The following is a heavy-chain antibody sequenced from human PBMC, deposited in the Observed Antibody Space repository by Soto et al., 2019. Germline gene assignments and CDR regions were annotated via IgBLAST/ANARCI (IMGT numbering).Heavy chain of an antibody. CDR3: ARGYRGAFDL. Sequence: EVQLVESGGGLVRPGGSLRLSCAASGFTFSYYWMHWVRQAPGKGLVWVSRIHSDGSSTTYADFVKGRFIISRDNARNTVDLQMSSVRVEDTAVYYCARGYRGAFDLWGQGTVVTVSS. D-gene: IGHD1-1*01. V-gene: IGHV3-74*01. CDR2: IHSDGSST. CDR1: GFTFSYYW. J-gene: IGHJ3*01.